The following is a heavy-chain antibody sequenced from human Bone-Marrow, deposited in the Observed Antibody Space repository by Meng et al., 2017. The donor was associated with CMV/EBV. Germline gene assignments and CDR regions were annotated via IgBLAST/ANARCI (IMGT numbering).Heavy chain of an antibody. D-gene: IGHD1-1*01. V-gene: IGHV4-34*01. CDR3: ARGSTGITPY. J-gene: IGHJ4*02. Sequence: GSLRLSCAVYGGSFSAYYWSWIRQPPGKGLEWIGEIDHSGSTNYNPSLKSRVTISVDTSKNQFSLKLSSVTAADTAVYYCARGSTGITPYWGQGTLVTVSS. CDR1: GGSFSAYY. CDR2: IDHSGST.